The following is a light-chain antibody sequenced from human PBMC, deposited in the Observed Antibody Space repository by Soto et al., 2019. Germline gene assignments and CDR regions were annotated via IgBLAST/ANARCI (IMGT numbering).Light chain of an antibody. CDR3: QQYNNWPLVT. V-gene: IGKV3-15*01. Sequence: EIVMTQSPATLSVSPGERATLSCRASQSVSGNLAWYQQKPGQAPRLLIYGASTRATGIPARFSGSGSGTEFTLTISSLQSEDFAVHYCQQYNNWPLVTFGGGTKVEIK. CDR2: GAS. CDR1: QSVSGN. J-gene: IGKJ4*01.